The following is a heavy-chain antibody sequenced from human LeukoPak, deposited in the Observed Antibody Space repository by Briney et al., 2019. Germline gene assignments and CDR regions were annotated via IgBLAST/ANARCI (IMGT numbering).Heavy chain of an antibody. D-gene: IGHD6-13*01. Sequence: ASVKVSCKTSVYTFTSSGINWVRQAPGQGLEWMGWSSAYNGNTKYAQKIQGRVTMTTDTSTSTAYMELKSLGSDDTAVYYCARAEQQLHWFDPWGQGTLVTVSS. V-gene: IGHV1-18*01. J-gene: IGHJ5*02. CDR1: VYTFTSSG. CDR3: ARAEQQLHWFDP. CDR2: SSAYNGNT.